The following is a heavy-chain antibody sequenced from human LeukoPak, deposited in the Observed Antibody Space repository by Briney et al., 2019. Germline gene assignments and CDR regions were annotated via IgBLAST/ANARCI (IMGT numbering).Heavy chain of an antibody. CDR2: IWYDGTNK. CDR1: GFTFSTYG. Sequence: PGGSLRLSCAASGFTFSTYGMHWVRQAPGKGLEWVAVIWYDGTNKYYADSVKGRFTISRDNSKNTLYLQMNSLRAEDTAVYYCASDRGIVATISYGMDVWGQGTTVTVSS. D-gene: IGHD5-12*01. J-gene: IGHJ6*02. CDR3: ASDRGIVATISYGMDV. V-gene: IGHV3-33*01.